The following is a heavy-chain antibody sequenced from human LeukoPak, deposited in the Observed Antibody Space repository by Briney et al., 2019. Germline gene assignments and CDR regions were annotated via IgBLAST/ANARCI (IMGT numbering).Heavy chain of an antibody. CDR3: ARGSARAGYSYGYVGWFDP. D-gene: IGHD5-18*01. CDR2: IYYSGTT. J-gene: IGHJ5*02. CDR1: GGSISSGDYY. Sequence: SETLSLTCTVSGGSISSGDYYWSWVRQPPGKGLEWIGYIYYSGTTNYNPSLKSRVTISGDTSNNQFSLKLSSVTAADTAMYYCARGSARAGYSYGYVGWFDPWGQGTLVTVSS. V-gene: IGHV4-30-4*01.